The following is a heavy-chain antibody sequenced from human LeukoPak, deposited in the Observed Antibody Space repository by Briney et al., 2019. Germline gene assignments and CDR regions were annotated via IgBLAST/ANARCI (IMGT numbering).Heavy chain of an antibody. V-gene: IGHV3-7*03. CDR3: ASDDSGYGLDAFDI. D-gene: IGHD5-12*01. Sequence: GGSLRLSCAASGFTFSSYWMSWVRQAPGKGLEWVANIKQDGSEKYYVDSAKGRFTISRDNAKNSLYLQMNSLRAEDTAVYYCASDDSGYGLDAFDIWGQGTMVTVSS. CDR1: GFTFSSYW. CDR2: IKQDGSEK. J-gene: IGHJ3*02.